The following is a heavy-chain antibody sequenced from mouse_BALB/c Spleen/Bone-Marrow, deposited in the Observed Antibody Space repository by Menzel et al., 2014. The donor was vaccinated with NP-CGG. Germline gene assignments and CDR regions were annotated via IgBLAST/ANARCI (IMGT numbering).Heavy chain of an antibody. Sequence: QVQLKDSGPGLVAPSQSLAITCTISGFSLTGYGVKWVRQPPGKGLEWLGEIWGDGSTDYNSALKSRLSISKDNSKSQVFLKMNSLQTDDTARYYCARDYGTGAMDYWGQGTSVTVSS. CDR2: IWGDGST. J-gene: IGHJ4*01. V-gene: IGHV2-6-7*01. CDR1: GFSLTGYG. D-gene: IGHD1-1*01. CDR3: ARDYGTGAMDY.